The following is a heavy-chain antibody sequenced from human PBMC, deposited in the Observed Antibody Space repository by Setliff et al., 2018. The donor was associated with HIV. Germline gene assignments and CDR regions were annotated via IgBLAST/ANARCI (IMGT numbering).Heavy chain of an antibody. CDR2: INPNSGNA. D-gene: IGHD1-7*01. J-gene: IGHJ1*01. CDR3: ARNDYNWNYGGNFLLREYFQH. Sequence: GASVKVSCKASGYIFTSYDINWVRQATGQGLEWMGWINPNSGNAGYAQKFQDRVTMTRNTSINTAYMELSGLRSEDTAVYYCARNDYNWNYGGNFLLREYFQHWGQGTLVTVSS. CDR1: GYIFTSYD. V-gene: IGHV1-8*01.